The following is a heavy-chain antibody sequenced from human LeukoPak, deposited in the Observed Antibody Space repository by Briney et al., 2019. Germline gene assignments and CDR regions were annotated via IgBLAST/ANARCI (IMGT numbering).Heavy chain of an antibody. CDR2: INSDGSST. CDR1: GFTFSSYW. Sequence: GGSLRLSCAASGFTFSSYWMHWVRQAPGKGLVWVSRINSDGSSTSYADSVKGRFTISRDNAKNTLYLQMNSLRAEDTAVYYCARGRVAAAGTNWFDPWGQGTLVTVSS. D-gene: IGHD6-13*01. J-gene: IGHJ5*02. CDR3: ARGRVAAAGTNWFDP. V-gene: IGHV3-74*01.